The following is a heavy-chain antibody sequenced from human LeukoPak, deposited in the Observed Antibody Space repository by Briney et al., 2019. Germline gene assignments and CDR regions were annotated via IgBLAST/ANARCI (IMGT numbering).Heavy chain of an antibody. Sequence: PGGSLRLSCAASGFTFSSYAMSWVRQAPGKGLEWVSSISSSSSYIYYADSVKGRFTISRDNAKNSLYLQMNSLRAEDTAVYYCARSIAVAGPDYWGQGTLVTVSS. CDR1: GFTFSSYA. V-gene: IGHV3-21*01. J-gene: IGHJ4*02. D-gene: IGHD6-19*01. CDR3: ARSIAVAGPDY. CDR2: ISSSSSYI.